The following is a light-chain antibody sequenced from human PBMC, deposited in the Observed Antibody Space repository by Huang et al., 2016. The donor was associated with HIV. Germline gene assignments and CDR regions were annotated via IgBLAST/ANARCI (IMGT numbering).Light chain of an antibody. Sequence: EIVLPQSPATLSLSPRDTATPSCRASQSMSDYFAWYQQKPGQAPRLLIFDASNMATGIPPRFSGSGSGTDFTLTISSLEPDDFAVYYCQHRGTFGQGTKVEVK. V-gene: IGKV3-11*01. CDR1: QSMSDY. CDR2: DAS. CDR3: QHRGT. J-gene: IGKJ1*01.